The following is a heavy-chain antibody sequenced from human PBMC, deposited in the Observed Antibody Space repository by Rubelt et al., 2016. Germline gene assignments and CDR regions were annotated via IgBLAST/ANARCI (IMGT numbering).Heavy chain of an antibody. CDR3: ARGGRWGDGRYFDY. CDR1: GGSFSGYY. V-gene: IGHV4-34*01. Sequence: QVQLQQWGAGLLKPSETLSLTCAVYGGSFSGYYWSWIRQPPGKGLEWIGEINHSGSTNYNPSLKSRVTISVDTSKNQFSLKLSSVTAADTAVYYCARGGRWGDGRYFDYWGQGTLVTVSS. CDR2: INHSGST. J-gene: IGHJ4*02. D-gene: IGHD5-24*01.